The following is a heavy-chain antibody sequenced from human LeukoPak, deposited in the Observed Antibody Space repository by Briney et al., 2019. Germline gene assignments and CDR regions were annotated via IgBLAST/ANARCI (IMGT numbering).Heavy chain of an antibody. V-gene: IGHV4-61*02. D-gene: IGHD6-13*01. CDR3: ARDRIAAAHDAFDI. Sequence: SETLSLTCTVSGGSISSGSYSWSWIRQPAGKGLEWIGRIYTSGSTNYNPSLKSRVTISVDTSKNQFSLKLSSVTAADTAVYYCARDRIAAAHDAFDIWGQGTMVTVSS. CDR2: IYTSGST. CDR1: GGSISSGSYS. J-gene: IGHJ3*02.